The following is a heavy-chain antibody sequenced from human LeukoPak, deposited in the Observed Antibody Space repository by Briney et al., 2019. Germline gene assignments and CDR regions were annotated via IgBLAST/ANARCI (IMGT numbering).Heavy chain of an antibody. CDR3: AKAISRSWFDP. V-gene: IGHV3-23*01. CDR2: INPGGGST. CDR1: GFTFSNYA. J-gene: IGHJ5*02. Sequence: GGSLRLSCAASGFTFSNYAMSWVRQAPGKGLEWVSAINPGGGSTYYADSVKGRFTISRDNSKNTLSLQMNSLRVEDTALYYCAKAISRSWFDPWGQGTLVTVSS.